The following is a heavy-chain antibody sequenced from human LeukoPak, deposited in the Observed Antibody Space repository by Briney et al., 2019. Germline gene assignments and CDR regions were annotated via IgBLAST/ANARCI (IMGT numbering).Heavy chain of an antibody. CDR2: ISYDGSNK. Sequence: GGSLRLSCAASGFTFSSYSMNWVRQAPGKGLEWLAVISYDGSNKYYADSVKGRFTISRDNSKNTLYLQMNSLRAEDTAVYYCAIVVVVAATANDAFDIWGQGTMVTVSS. V-gene: IGHV3-30*03. J-gene: IGHJ3*02. D-gene: IGHD2-15*01. CDR1: GFTFSSYS. CDR3: AIVVVVAATANDAFDI.